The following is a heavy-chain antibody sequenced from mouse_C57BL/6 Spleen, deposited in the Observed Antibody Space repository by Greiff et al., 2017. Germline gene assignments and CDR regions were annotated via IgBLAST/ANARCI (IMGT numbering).Heavy chain of an antibody. D-gene: IGHD2-1*01. CDR3: ARDGNYYFDY. CDR2: ISDGGSYT. V-gene: IGHV5-4*01. Sequence: EVQLVESGGGLVKPGASLKLSCAASGFTFSSYAMSWVRQTPEQRLEWVATISDGGSYTYYPDNVKGRFTISGDNATNSLYLQLSNLKSEDTAMYYCARDGNYYFDYWGQGTTLTVSS. J-gene: IGHJ2*01. CDR1: GFTFSSYA.